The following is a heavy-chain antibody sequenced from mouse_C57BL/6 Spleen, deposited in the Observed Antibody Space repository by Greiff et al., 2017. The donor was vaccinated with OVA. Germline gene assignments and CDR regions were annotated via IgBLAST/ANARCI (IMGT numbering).Heavy chain of an antibody. CDR1: GYTFTSYW. D-gene: IGHD1-1*01. CDR3: TRSLTTVVATPMDY. J-gene: IGHJ4*01. CDR2: IYPGNSDT. Sequence: VQLKQSGTVLARPGASVKMSCKTSGYTFTSYWMHWVKQRPGQGLEWIGAIYPGNSDTSYNQKFKGKAKLTAVTSASTAYMELSSLTNEDSAVYYCTRSLTTVVATPMDYWGQGTSVTVSS. V-gene: IGHV1-5*01.